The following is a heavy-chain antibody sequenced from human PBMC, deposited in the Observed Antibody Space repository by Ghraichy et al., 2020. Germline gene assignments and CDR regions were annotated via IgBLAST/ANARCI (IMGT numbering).Heavy chain of an antibody. J-gene: IGHJ3*02. V-gene: IGHV6-1*01. Sequence: TLSLTCAISGDSVSSNSAAWNWIRQSPSRGLEWLGRTYYRSKWYNDYAVSVKSRITINPDTSKNQFSLQLNSVTPEDTAVYYCAWADYGDSDGAFDIWGQGTMVTVSS. D-gene: IGHD4-17*01. CDR1: GDSVSSNSAA. CDR3: AWADYGDSDGAFDI. CDR2: TYYRSKWYN.